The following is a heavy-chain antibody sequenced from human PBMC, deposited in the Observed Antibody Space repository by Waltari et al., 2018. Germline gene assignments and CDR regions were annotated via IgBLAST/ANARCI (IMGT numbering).Heavy chain of an antibody. V-gene: IGHV3-21*01. CDR3: VRALVDPDNFDY. D-gene: IGHD5-12*01. J-gene: IGHJ4*02. Sequence: EVQLVESGGGLVKPGGSLRLPCSAPGFPFRSYPLTWVRQAPGKGLELVSSISSSSSYIYYADSVKGRFTISRDNAKNSLYLQMNSLRAEDTAVYYCVRALVDPDNFDYWGQGTLVTVSS. CDR1: GFPFRSYP. CDR2: ISSSSSYI.